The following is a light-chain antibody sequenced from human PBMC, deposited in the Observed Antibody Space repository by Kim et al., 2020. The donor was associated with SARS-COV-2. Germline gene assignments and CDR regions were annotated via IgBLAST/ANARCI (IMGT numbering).Light chain of an antibody. CDR2: YDT. CDR3: QVWDSSSDHPV. Sequence: APGNTAKITCGGNNIETKSVHWYQQKPGQAPVMVIFYDTDRPSGIPERVSGSNSGNTATLTISRAEAGDEADYYCQVWDSSSDHPVFGGGTQLTVL. CDR1: NIETKS. V-gene: IGLV3-21*04. J-gene: IGLJ3*02.